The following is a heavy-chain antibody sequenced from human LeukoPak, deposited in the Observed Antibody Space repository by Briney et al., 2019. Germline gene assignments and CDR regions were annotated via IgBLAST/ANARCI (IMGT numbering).Heavy chain of an antibody. CDR2: INHSGST. CDR1: GGSFSGYY. CDR3: ATLRGDSSSWYMRSDY. J-gene: IGHJ4*02. V-gene: IGHV4-34*01. Sequence: SETLSLTCAVYGGSFSGYYWSWIRQPPGKGLEWIGEINHSGSTNYNPSLKSRVTISVDTSKNQFSLKLSSVTAADTAVYYCATLRGDSSSWYMRSDYWGQGTLVTVSS. D-gene: IGHD6-13*01.